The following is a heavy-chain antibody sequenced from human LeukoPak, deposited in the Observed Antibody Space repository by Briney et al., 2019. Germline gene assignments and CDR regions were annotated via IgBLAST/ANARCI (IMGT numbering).Heavy chain of an antibody. CDR3: AKDLCSSTSCYYYYYYMDV. Sequence: GGSLRLSCAACGFTFSSYAMSWVRQAPGKGLEWVSAISGSGGSTYYADSVKGRFTISRDNSKNTLYLQMNSLRAEDTAVYYCAKDLCSSTSCYYYYYYMDVWGKGTTVTVSS. CDR1: GFTFSSYA. CDR2: ISGSGGST. D-gene: IGHD2-2*01. J-gene: IGHJ6*03. V-gene: IGHV3-23*01.